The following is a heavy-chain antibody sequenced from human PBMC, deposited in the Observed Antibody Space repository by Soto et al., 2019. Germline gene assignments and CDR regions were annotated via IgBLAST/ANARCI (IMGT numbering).Heavy chain of an antibody. CDR3: ASLDSSSWAFDI. D-gene: IGHD6-13*01. CDR1: GFTVSSNY. CDR2: IYSGGST. J-gene: IGHJ3*02. Sequence: GGSLRLSCAASGFTVSSNYMSWVRQAPGKGLEWVSVIYSGGSTYYADSVKGRFTISRDNSKNTLYLQMNSRRAEDSAVYYCASLDSSSWAFDIWGQGTMVTVSS. V-gene: IGHV3-66*01.